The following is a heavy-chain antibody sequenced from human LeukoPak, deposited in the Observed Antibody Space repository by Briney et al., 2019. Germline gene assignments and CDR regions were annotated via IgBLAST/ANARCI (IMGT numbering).Heavy chain of an antibody. CDR2: INPDGSTT. D-gene: IGHD3-22*01. V-gene: IGHV3-74*01. CDR1: KFTFSSYW. CDR3: ARVAIPYDISPYYDGYMDV. Sequence: GGSLRLSCAASKFTFSSYWMHWVRQAPGKGLVWVSRINPDGSTTNYADSVKGRFTISRDNAKNTLYLQMNSLRAEDTAVYYCARVAIPYDISPYYDGYMDVWGKGTTVTVSS. J-gene: IGHJ6*03.